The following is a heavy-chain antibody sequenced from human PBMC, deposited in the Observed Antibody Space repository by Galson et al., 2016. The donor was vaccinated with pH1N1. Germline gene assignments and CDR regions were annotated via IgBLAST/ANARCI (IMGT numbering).Heavy chain of an antibody. CDR3: VRVPPFGSSWQKGAFFDY. CDR1: GGYISSSYYY. D-gene: IGHD6-13*01. CDR2: IYYSGT. Sequence: SETLSLTCTVSGGYISSSYYYWGWVRQPPGKGLEWIGSIYYSGTYYNPSLESRVMISTDTSRNQCSLRVHSVTAADTAVYYCVRVPPFGSSWQKGAFFDYWGQGIRVTVSS. J-gene: IGHJ4*02. V-gene: IGHV4-39*07.